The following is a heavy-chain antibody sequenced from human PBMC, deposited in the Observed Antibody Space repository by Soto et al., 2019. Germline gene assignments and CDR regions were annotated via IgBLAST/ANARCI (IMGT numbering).Heavy chain of an antibody. CDR1: GFTFSSYA. D-gene: IGHD3-16*02. CDR3: ANGLTDYVWGCHPDSVAFDI. V-gene: IGHV3-23*01. Sequence: GGSLRLSCAASGFTFSSYAMSWVRQAPGKGLEWVSAISGSGGSTYYADSVKGRFTISRDNSKNTLYLKMNSLRAEDTAVYYCANGLTDYVWGCHPDSVAFDIWGQGTMVTVSS. CDR2: ISGSGGST. J-gene: IGHJ3*02.